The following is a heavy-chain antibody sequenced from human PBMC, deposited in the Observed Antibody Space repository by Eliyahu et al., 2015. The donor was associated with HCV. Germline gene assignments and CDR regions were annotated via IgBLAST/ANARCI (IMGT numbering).Heavy chain of an antibody. D-gene: IGHD6-19*01. CDR1: GFIFSTYA. CDR2: ISGSGGST. J-gene: IGHJ4*02. Sequence: EVQLLESGGGLVQPGGSLRLSCAASGFIFSTYAMSWVRQAPGKGLEWVSVISGSGGSTYYADSVKGHFTISRDISKNTLYLEMNSLRVEDTAVYYCARGSGWSGYDYWGQGTLVTVSS. CDR3: ARGSGWSGYDY. V-gene: IGHV3-23*01.